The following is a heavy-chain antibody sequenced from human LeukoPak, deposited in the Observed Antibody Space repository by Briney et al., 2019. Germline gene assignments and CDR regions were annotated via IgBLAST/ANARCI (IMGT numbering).Heavy chain of an antibody. CDR1: GGTFSSYA. D-gene: IGHD5-24*01. V-gene: IGHV1-69*05. J-gene: IGHJ3*02. CDR3: ARDEGAQKWLQPPAGDAFDI. CDR2: IIPIFGTA. Sequence: TSVKVSCKASGGTFSSYAISWVRQAPGQGLEWMGGIIPIFGTANYAQKFQGRVTITTDESTSTAYMELSSLRSEDTAVYYCARDEGAQKWLQPPAGDAFDIWGQGTMVTVSS.